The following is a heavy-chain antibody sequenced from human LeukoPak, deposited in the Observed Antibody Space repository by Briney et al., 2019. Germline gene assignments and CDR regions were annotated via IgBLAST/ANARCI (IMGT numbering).Heavy chain of an antibody. V-gene: IGHV3-7*01. J-gene: IGHJ4*02. CDR1: GFTFSSYW. CDR3: ARGSPIFYGGNTNYFDY. Sequence: GGSLRLSCAASGFTFSSYWMSWVRQAPGKGLEWVAYIKQDGSEKYFVDSVKGRFIISRDNTQNSLFLQMNSLRVEDTAVYYCARGSPIFYGGNTNYFDYWGQGTLVTVSS. CDR2: IKQDGSEK. D-gene: IGHD4-23*01.